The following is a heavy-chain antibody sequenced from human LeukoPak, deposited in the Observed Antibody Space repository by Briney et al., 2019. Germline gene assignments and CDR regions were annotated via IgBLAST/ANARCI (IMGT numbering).Heavy chain of an antibody. D-gene: IGHD3-3*01. CDR2: IISSSNTI. CDR3: ARRITISGGGYYIDV. CDR1: GFTFSTYS. V-gene: IGHV3-48*01. J-gene: IGHJ6*03. Sequence: GGSLRLSCAASGFTFSTYSMNWVRQALGKGLEWVSYIISSSNTIYYADSVKGRFTISRGNAWSTLYLQMNSLRTDEKAVSYCARRITISGGGYYIDVCGKGTAVTVS.